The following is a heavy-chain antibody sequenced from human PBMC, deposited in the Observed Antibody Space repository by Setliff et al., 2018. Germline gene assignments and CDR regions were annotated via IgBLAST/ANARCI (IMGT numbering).Heavy chain of an antibody. D-gene: IGHD6-13*01. CDR2: ISADNGKT. V-gene: IGHV1-18*01. CDR1: GYTFSTYG. J-gene: IGHJ6*02. CDR3: ARVRKNDDSNNWYGASYYSYHYAMDV. Sequence: ASVKVSCKDSGYTFSTYGISWVRQAPGQGLEWMGWISADNGKTNYAQNLQGRVTMTTDTSTSTAYMELRSLRSDDTAIYYCARVRKNDDSNNWYGASYYSYHYAMDVWGLGTTVTVSS.